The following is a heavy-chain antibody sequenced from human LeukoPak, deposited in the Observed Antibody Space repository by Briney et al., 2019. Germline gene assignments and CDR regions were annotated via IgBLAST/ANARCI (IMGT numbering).Heavy chain of an antibody. Sequence: GGSLRLSCAASGFTFSTYAMTWVRQAAEKGLEWVSIINAGGGETYYADSVKGRFTISRDNSKNTLYLQMNSLRVEDTAVYYCGREPNGDYFGAFEFWGQETLVTVSA. D-gene: IGHD4-17*01. CDR1: GFTFSTYA. J-gene: IGHJ3*01. CDR3: GREPNGDYFGAFEF. CDR2: INAGGGET. V-gene: IGHV3-23*01.